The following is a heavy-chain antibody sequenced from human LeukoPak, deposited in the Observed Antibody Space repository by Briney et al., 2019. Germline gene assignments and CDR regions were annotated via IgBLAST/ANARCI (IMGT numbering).Heavy chain of an antibody. J-gene: IGHJ3*02. V-gene: IGHV4-39*01. CDR2: IYYSGST. Sequence: SETLSLTCTVSGGSTSSSSYYWGWIRQPPGKGLEWIGSIYYSGSTYYNPSLKSRVTISVDTSKNQFSLKLSSVTAADTAVYYCARLPSTTVKRDAFDIWGQGTMVTVSS. CDR3: ARLPSTTVKRDAFDI. D-gene: IGHD4-17*01. CDR1: GGSTSSSSYY.